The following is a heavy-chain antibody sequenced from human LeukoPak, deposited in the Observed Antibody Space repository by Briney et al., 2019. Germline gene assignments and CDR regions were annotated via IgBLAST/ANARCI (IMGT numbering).Heavy chain of an antibody. V-gene: IGHV3-30*18. CDR3: AKDPYNWNDEGLPDY. CDR2: ISFVGSKK. CDR1: GFALRGYG. J-gene: IGHJ4*02. Sequence: GRSLRLSCAASGFALRGYGTPWVGQAPGKGLGWVAVISFVGSKKYSAGSVKGRFTISRDNSKNTLYLQMNSLRAEDTAVYYCAKDPYNWNDEGLPDYWGQGTLVTVSS. D-gene: IGHD1-20*01.